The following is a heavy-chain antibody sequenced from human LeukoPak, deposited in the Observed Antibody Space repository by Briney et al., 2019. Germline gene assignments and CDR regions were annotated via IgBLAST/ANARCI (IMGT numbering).Heavy chain of an antibody. V-gene: IGHV3-7*01. Sequence: PGGSLRLSCAASGFTFSSYWMSWVRQAPGKGLEWVANIEQDGSEKYYVDSVKGRFTISRDNAKDSVYLQMNSLRVEDTAIYYCATYGSGSGTFFDSWGQGTLVTVSS. CDR1: GFTFSSYW. CDR2: IEQDGSEK. D-gene: IGHD3-10*01. CDR3: ATYGSGSGTFFDS. J-gene: IGHJ4*01.